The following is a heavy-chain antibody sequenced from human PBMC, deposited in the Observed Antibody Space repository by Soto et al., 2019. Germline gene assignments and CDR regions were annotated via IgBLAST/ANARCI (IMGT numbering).Heavy chain of an antibody. D-gene: IGHD2-2*02. Sequence: GASVKVSCKASGYTFTSYGISWVRQAPGQGLEWMGWISAYNGNTNYAQKLQGRVTMTTDTSTSTAYMELRSLRSDDTAVYYCARVPDIVVVPAAILLDYWGQGTLVTVSS. CDR3: ARVPDIVVVPAAILLDY. J-gene: IGHJ4*02. V-gene: IGHV1-18*01. CDR1: GYTFTSYG. CDR2: ISAYNGNT.